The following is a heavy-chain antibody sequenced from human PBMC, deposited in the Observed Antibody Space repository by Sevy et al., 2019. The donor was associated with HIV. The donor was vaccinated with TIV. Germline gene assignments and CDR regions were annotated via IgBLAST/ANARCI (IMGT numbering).Heavy chain of an antibody. V-gene: IGHV1-46*01. D-gene: IGHD2-21*02. CDR1: GYTFTDYY. CDR3: ARVDSCGGDCYYFDY. Sequence: VSVKVSCTASGYTFTDYYIHWVRQAPGQGLECMGIINPNGGGTNYAQSFQGRVTMTRDTSTSTVYMELSSLRSEDSAVYYCARVDSCGGDCYYFDYWGQGTLVTVSS. CDR2: INPNGGGT. J-gene: IGHJ4*02.